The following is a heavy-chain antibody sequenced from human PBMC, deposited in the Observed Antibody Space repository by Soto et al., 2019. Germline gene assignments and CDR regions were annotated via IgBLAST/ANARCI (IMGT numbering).Heavy chain of an antibody. CDR1: GGSFSGYY. Sequence: QVQLQQWGAGLLKPSETLSLTCAVYGGSFSGYYWSWIRQPPGKGLEWIGEINHSGSTNYNPSLRSRIPRSVDTSKNQFSLKLSSVTAADTAVYYCARVGITIFGVVIIPPAGMDVWGQGTTVTVSS. D-gene: IGHD3-3*01. V-gene: IGHV4-34*01. CDR2: INHSGST. J-gene: IGHJ6*02. CDR3: ARVGITIFGVVIIPPAGMDV.